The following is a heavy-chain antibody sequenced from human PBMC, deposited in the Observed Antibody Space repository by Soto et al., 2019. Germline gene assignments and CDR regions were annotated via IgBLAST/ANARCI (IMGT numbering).Heavy chain of an antibody. J-gene: IGHJ4*02. CDR3: APRVTMVRGAYFDY. CDR2: INHSGST. CDR1: GGSFSGYY. D-gene: IGHD3-10*01. Sequence: SETLSLTCAVYGGSFSGYYWSWIRQPPGKGLEWIGEINHSGSTNYNPSLKSRVTISIDTSKNQFSLRLSSVTAADTAMYYCAPRVTMVRGAYFDYWGQGTLVTVSS. V-gene: IGHV4-34*01.